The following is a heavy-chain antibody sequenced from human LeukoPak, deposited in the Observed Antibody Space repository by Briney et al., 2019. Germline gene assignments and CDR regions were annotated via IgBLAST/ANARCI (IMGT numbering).Heavy chain of an antibody. Sequence: GESLKISCKGSGYSFTSYWIGWVRQMPGKGLEWLGIINPGDSDTRYSPSFQGQVTISADKSVSTANLQWSSLKASDTAMYYCARRIGSGWYDYWGQGTLVTVSS. CDR3: ARRIGSGWYDY. D-gene: IGHD6-19*01. V-gene: IGHV5-51*01. J-gene: IGHJ4*02. CDR1: GYSFTSYW. CDR2: INPGDSDT.